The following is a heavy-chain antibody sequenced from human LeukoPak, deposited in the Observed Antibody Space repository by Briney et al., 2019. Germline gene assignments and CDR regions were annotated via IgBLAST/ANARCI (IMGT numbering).Heavy chain of an antibody. CDR1: GFTFSDYA. CDR3: ARGGRAFDI. J-gene: IGHJ3*02. V-gene: IGHV3-74*01. D-gene: IGHD3-16*01. Sequence: GGSLRLSCAASGFTFSDYAMSWVRQAPGRGLVWVSHINSDGRRTNSADSVKGRFTISRDNAKNTLYLQMNSLRADDTAVYYCARGGRAFDIWGHGTMVTVSS. CDR2: INSDGRRT.